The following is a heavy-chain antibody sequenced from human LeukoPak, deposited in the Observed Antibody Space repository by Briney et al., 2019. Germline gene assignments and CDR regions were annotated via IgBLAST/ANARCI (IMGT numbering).Heavy chain of an antibody. Sequence: ASVKVSCKASGYTFTSYGISWVRQAPGQGLEWMGGIIPIFGTANYAQKFQGRVTVTADESTSTAYMELSSLRSEDTAVYYCARNRDGYNYFWFDPWGQGTLVTVSS. D-gene: IGHD5-24*01. V-gene: IGHV1-69*13. CDR3: ARNRDGYNYFWFDP. CDR1: GYTFTSYG. J-gene: IGHJ5*02. CDR2: IIPIFGTA.